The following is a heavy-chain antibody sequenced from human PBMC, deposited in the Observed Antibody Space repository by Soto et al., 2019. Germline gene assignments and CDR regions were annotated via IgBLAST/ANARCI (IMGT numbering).Heavy chain of an antibody. V-gene: IGHV1-69*13. Sequence: GASVKVSCKASGGTFSSYAISWVRQAPGQGLEWMGGIIPIFGTANYAQKFQGRVTITADESTSTAYMELSSLRSEDTAVYYCAREGNSSGWFGTYFDYWGQGTMVTVYS. D-gene: IGHD6-19*01. CDR1: GGTFSSYA. CDR3: AREGNSSGWFGTYFDY. CDR2: IIPIFGTA. J-gene: IGHJ4*02.